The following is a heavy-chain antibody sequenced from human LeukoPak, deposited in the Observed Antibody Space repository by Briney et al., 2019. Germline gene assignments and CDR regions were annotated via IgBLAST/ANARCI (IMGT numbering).Heavy chain of an antibody. CDR3: ARDRESTYYYGSGTYSYYGMDV. V-gene: IGHV3-30-3*01. Sequence: PGGSLRLSCAASGFTFSSYAMHWVRQAPGKGLEWVAVISYDGSNKYHADSVKGRFTTSRDNSKHILYLQMNSLRAEDTAVYYCARDRESTYYYGSGTYSYYGMDVWGQGTTVTVS. D-gene: IGHD3-10*01. CDR2: ISYDGSNK. CDR1: GFTFSSYA. J-gene: IGHJ6*02.